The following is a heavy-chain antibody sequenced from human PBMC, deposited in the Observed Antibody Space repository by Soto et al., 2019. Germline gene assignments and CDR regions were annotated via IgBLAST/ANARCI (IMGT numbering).Heavy chain of an antibody. CDR3: ARDLFMGALPSGPLDP. J-gene: IGHJ5*02. V-gene: IGHV3-21*01. CDR1: GFTFSSYS. D-gene: IGHD1-26*01. CDR2: ISSSSSYI. Sequence: GGSLRLSCAASGFTFSSYSMNWVRQAPGKGLEWVSSISSSSSYIYYADSVKGRFTISRDNAKNSLYLQMNSLRAEDTAVYYCARDLFMGALPSGPLDPWGQGPLVTVYS.